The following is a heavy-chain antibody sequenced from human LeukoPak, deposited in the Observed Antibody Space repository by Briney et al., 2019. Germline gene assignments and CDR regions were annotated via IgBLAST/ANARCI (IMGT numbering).Heavy chain of an antibody. D-gene: IGHD6-19*01. Sequence: ASVKVSCKASGYTFTGYDINWVRQATGQGLEWMGWMNPNSGNTGYAQKFQGGVTMTRNTSISTAYMELSSLRSEDTAVYYCARGKIAVAGTAYYFDYWGQGTLVTVSS. J-gene: IGHJ4*02. V-gene: IGHV1-8*01. CDR1: GYTFTGYD. CDR3: ARGKIAVAGTAYYFDY. CDR2: MNPNSGNT.